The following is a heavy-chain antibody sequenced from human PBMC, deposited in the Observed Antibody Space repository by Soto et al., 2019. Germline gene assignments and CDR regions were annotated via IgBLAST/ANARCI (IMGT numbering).Heavy chain of an antibody. V-gene: IGHV4-30-4*01. CDR3: ARLKGAATRYYYYDMDV. D-gene: IGHD2-15*01. CDR2: IYYSGNT. J-gene: IGHJ6*02. CDR1: GDSIRSGDHY. Sequence: LSLTCTVSGDSIRSGDHYWSWIRQPPGKGLEWIGYIYYSGNTYYNPSLKSRITISADMSKNQFSLKLSSVTAADTAVYYCARLKGAATRYYYYDMDVWGQGTTVTVSS.